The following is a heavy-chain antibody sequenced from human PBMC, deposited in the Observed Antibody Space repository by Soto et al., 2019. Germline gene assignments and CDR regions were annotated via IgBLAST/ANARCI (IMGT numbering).Heavy chain of an antibody. J-gene: IGHJ5*02. D-gene: IGHD2-8*02. CDR1: GFTFSTYD. CDR3: ARQASYWHGGGGWFDP. CDR2: IGTQHDA. V-gene: IGHV3-13*01. Sequence: EVQLVESGGGLVQPGGSLRLSCAASGFTFSTYDMHWVRQAPGKGLEWVSAIGTQHDAYYPDSVKGRFTISRENAKNSLYLQMNSLRAGDTAVYYCARQASYWHGGGGWFDPWGQGTLVTVSS.